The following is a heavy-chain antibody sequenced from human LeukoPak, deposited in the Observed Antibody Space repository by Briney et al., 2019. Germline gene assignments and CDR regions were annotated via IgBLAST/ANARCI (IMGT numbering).Heavy chain of an antibody. V-gene: IGHV4-59*01. CDR3: ARDSPGSWYYFDY. Sequence: PSETLSLTCTVSGGSINSYYWSWIRQPPGKGLEWIGYIYSSGSTNYNPSLKSRVTISVDTSKNQFSLKLTSVTAADTAVYYCARDSPGSWYYFDYWGQGTLVTVSS. CDR1: GGSINSYY. D-gene: IGHD6-13*01. CDR2: IYSSGST. J-gene: IGHJ4*02.